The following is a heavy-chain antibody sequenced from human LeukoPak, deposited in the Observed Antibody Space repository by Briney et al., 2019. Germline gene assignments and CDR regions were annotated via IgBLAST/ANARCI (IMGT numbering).Heavy chain of an antibody. CDR1: GFTFNRHA. J-gene: IGHJ6*02. CDR2: VSGGGRST. D-gene: IGHD3-10*01. CDR3: ARISGSGSYFNSRYDYYYYGMDV. V-gene: IGHV3-23*01. Sequence: GGSLRLSCAASGFTFNRHAMSWVRQAPGKGLEWVSNVSGGGRSTYCADSVKGRFTISRDNSKNMVYLQMNGLRAEDTALYYCARISGSGSYFNSRYDYYYYGMDVWGQGTTVTVSS.